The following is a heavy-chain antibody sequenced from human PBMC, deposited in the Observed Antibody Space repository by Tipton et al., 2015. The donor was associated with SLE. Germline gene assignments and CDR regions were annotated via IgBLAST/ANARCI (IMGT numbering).Heavy chain of an antibody. Sequence: TLSLTCTVYGGSFSDYYWSWIRQSPGKGLEWIGEIINGGSTNYNPSLKSRVTISVDTSKNQFSLKLSSVTAADTAVYYCARIGQWLIQGYFDLWGRGTLVTVSS. V-gene: IGHV4-34*12. D-gene: IGHD6-19*01. J-gene: IGHJ2*01. CDR1: GGSFSDYY. CDR3: ARIGQWLIQGYFDL. CDR2: IINGGST.